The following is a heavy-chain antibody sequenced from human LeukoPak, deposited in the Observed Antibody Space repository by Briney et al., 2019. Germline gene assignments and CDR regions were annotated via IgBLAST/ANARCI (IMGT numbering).Heavy chain of an antibody. CDR1: GFTFNKSW. V-gene: IGHV3-7*01. Sequence: PGGSLRLSCAASGFTFNKSWMSWVRQAPGKGPEWVANIKEDGTQKYYVDSVQGRFTISRDNAKSSLYLQMNSLRAEDTAVYYCASVVVPAASYYYYYYMDVWGKGTTVTVSS. CDR2: IKEDGTQK. CDR3: ASVVVPAASYYYYYYMDV. D-gene: IGHD2-2*01. J-gene: IGHJ6*03.